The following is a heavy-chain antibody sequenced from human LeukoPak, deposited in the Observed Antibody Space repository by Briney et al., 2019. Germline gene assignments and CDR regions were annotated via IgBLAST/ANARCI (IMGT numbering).Heavy chain of an antibody. V-gene: IGHV3-74*01. CDR3: ARADNWQSGGA. CDR1: GFSFSNYW. CDR2: INSDGSYT. D-gene: IGHD1-1*01. Sequence: GGSLRLSCVASGFSFSNYWMYWGRQAPGKGPVWVSRINSDGSYTDYADSAKGRFTISRDNAKDTLYLQMNSLRADDTAVYYCARADNWQSGGAWGQGTLVTVSS. J-gene: IGHJ5*02.